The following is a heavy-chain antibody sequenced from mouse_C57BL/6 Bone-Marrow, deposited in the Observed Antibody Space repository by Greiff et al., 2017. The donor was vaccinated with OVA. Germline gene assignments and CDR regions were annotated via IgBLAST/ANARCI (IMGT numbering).Heavy chain of an antibody. Sequence: VQLQQSVAELVRPGASVKLSCTASGFTIKNTYMHWVKQRPEQGLEWIGRIDPANGNTKYAPKFPGKATITADTSSNTAYLQLSSLTSEDTAIYYCAREGLYDYDWFAYWGQGTLVTVSA. J-gene: IGHJ3*01. CDR3: AREGLYDYDWFAY. D-gene: IGHD2-4*01. CDR1: GFTIKNTY. V-gene: IGHV14-3*01. CDR2: IDPANGNT.